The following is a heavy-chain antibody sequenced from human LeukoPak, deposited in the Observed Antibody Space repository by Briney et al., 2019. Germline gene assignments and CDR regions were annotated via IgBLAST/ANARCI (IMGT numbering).Heavy chain of an antibody. Sequence: GGSLRLSCATSGFTFDDYAMHWVRQAPGKGLEWVAGVTWNSDNIDYAESVRGRFTISRDNAKNSLYLEMNSLRLEDTALYYCVKESEDSSGWATRYYFDYWGQGSLVTVS. CDR3: VKESEDSSGWATRYYFDY. CDR2: VTWNSDNI. J-gene: IGHJ4*02. CDR1: GFTFDDYA. D-gene: IGHD6-19*01. V-gene: IGHV3-9*01.